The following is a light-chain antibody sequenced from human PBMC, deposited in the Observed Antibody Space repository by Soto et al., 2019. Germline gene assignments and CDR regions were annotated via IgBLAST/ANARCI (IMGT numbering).Light chain of an antibody. J-gene: IGLJ1*01. CDR2: EVR. CDR1: SSDVGGYNY. CDR3: SSSTSSSTLV. Sequence: QSALTQPPSASGSPGQSVTISCTGTSSDVGGYNYVSWYQQHPGKAPKLLIFEVRDRPSGVSNRFSGSKSGNTASLTISGLQPEDEADYFCSSSTSSSTLVFGTVTKLTVL. V-gene: IGLV2-14*01.